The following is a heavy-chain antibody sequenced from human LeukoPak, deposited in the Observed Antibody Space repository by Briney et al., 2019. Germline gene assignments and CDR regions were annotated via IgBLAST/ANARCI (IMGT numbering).Heavy chain of an antibody. CDR1: GFTFSDYY. Sequence: GGSLRLSCAASGFTFSDYYMSWIRQAPGKGLEWVSYISSSSSHTNYADSVKGRFTISRDNAKNSLYLQMNSLRAEDTAVYYCARDGYYGSGSYYPYWGQGTLVTVSS. CDR2: ISSSSSHT. D-gene: IGHD3-10*01. V-gene: IGHV3-11*06. J-gene: IGHJ4*02. CDR3: ARDGYYGSGSYYPY.